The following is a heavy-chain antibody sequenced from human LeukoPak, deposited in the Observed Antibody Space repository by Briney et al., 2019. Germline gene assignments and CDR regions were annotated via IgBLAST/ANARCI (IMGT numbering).Heavy chain of an antibody. D-gene: IGHD3-9*01. J-gene: IGHJ4*02. CDR3: AKESQTYYDIMTGYPNYYFDY. V-gene: IGHV3-30*18. Sequence: PGESLTLSCAASEFPFRRNSIHWVRQAPGKGLEWLGVMSRDGSKTYYADSVKGRFIISRDNSKKTLYLEMSSLRSDDTAVYYCAKESQTYYDIMTGYPNYYFDYWGQGTLVTVSS. CDR2: MSRDGSKT. CDR1: EFPFRRNS.